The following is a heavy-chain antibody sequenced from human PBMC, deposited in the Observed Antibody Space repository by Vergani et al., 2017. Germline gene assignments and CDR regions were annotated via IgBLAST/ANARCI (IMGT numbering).Heavy chain of an antibody. J-gene: IGHJ5*02. Sequence: QEQLVQSGAEVRKPGASVKVSCKASGYNFTSFDINWVRLATGQGLEWMGWMNPKSGNTAYAAKFLGRITMTRDSSTDTAYMEMKSLRREDTAIYFCARGVLDSKYRHNWFGPWGQGTVVTVSS. D-gene: IGHD3/OR15-3a*01. CDR2: MNPKSGNT. V-gene: IGHV1-8*01. CDR3: ARGVLDSKYRHNWFGP. CDR1: GYNFTSFD.